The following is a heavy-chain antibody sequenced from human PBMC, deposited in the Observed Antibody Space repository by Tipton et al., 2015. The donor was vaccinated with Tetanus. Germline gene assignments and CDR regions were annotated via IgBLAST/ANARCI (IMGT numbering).Heavy chain of an antibody. D-gene: IGHD2-2*01. Sequence: TLSLTCTVSGGSISSGDYYWSWIRRPPGKGPEWIGYVYSTATTYYNPSLKSRVTISVDTSKNQFSLKLTSVTAADTALYYCARGVPYSTTMGSDWFDPWGQGTLVTVSS. CDR2: VYSTATT. CDR1: GGSISSGDYY. J-gene: IGHJ5*02. V-gene: IGHV4-30-4*01. CDR3: ARGVPYSTTMGSDWFDP.